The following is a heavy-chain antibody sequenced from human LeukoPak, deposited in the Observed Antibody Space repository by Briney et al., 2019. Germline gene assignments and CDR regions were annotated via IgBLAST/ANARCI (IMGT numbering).Heavy chain of an antibody. CDR1: GFTFSSYA. J-gene: IGHJ4*02. Sequence: GGSLRLSCAASGFTFSSYAMSWVRQAPGKGLEWVSAISGSGGCTYYADSVKGRFTISRDNSKNTLYLQMNSLRAEDTAVYYCAKVRRCSGGSCDRYYFDYWGQGTLVTVSS. CDR3: AKVRRCSGGSCDRYYFDY. V-gene: IGHV3-23*01. D-gene: IGHD2-15*01. CDR2: ISGSGGCT.